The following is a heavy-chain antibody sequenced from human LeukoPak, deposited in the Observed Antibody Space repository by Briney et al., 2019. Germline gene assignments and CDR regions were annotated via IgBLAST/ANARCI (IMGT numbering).Heavy chain of an antibody. Sequence: SETLSLTCAVSGGSLSSSNWWSWVRQPPGKGLEWIGVIYHSGSTNYKPSLNGRVTMSVDTPKNQCSLKLTSVTAAETAVYYCARGRGGVRGGGPYYDMDVWGKGTTVTVSS. D-gene: IGHD3-10*01. CDR3: ARGRGGVRGGGPYYDMDV. CDR1: GGSLSSSNW. CDR2: IYHSGST. J-gene: IGHJ6*03. V-gene: IGHV4-4*02.